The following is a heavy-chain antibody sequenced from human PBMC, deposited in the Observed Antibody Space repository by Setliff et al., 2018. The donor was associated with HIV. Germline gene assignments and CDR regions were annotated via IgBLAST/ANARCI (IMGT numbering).Heavy chain of an antibody. CDR1: GGSISSGDYY. D-gene: IGHD4-4*01. Sequence: SETLSLTCTVSGGSISSGDYYWSWIRQPPGKGLEWIGYIYYSGGTYYNPSLRSRVTISLDTSKNQFSLKLSSVTAADTAVYFCARVRRDGNSFDDWGQGTLVTVSS. CDR2: IYYSGGT. V-gene: IGHV4-30-4*08. J-gene: IGHJ4*02. CDR3: ARVRRDGNSFDD.